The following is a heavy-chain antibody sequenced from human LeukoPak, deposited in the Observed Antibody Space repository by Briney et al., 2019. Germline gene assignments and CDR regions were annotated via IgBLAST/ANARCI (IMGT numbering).Heavy chain of an antibody. J-gene: IGHJ3*02. Sequence: PGGSLRLSCAASGFTFSDYYMSWIRQAPGKGLEWVSYISSSGSTIYYADSVKGRFTISRDNAKNSLYLQMNSLRAEDTAVYYCASGDWNYDDAFDIWGQGTMVTVSS. CDR3: ASGDWNYDDAFDI. CDR2: ISSSGSTI. V-gene: IGHV3-11*01. CDR1: GFTFSDYY. D-gene: IGHD1-7*01.